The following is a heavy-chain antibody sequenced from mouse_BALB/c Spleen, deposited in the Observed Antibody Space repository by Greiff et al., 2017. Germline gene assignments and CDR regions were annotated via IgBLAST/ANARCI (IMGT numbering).Heavy chain of an antibody. D-gene: IGHD2-14*01. Sequence: EVQLQQSGAELVKPGASVKLSCTASGFNIKDTYMHWVKQRPEQGLEWIGRIDPANGNTKYDPKFQGKATITADTSSNTAYLQLSSLTSEDTAVYYCARGYRYDGDWYFDVWGAGTTVTVSS. J-gene: IGHJ1*01. CDR3: ARGYRYDGDWYFDV. CDR1: GFNIKDTY. CDR2: IDPANGNT. V-gene: IGHV14-3*02.